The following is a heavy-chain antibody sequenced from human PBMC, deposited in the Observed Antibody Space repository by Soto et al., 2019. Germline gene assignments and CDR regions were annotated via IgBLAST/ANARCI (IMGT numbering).Heavy chain of an antibody. CDR2: IYYSGST. CDR1: GVSISSGGYY. V-gene: IGHV4-31*02. CDR3: ARAGYCISTSCYYFDY. Sequence: TSETLSLTWTVSGVSISSGGYYWSWIRQHPGKGLEWIGYIYYSGSTYYNPSLKSRVTISVDTSKNQFSLKLSSVTAADTAVYYCARAGYCISTSCYYFDYWGQGTLVTVSS. J-gene: IGHJ4*02. D-gene: IGHD2-2*01.